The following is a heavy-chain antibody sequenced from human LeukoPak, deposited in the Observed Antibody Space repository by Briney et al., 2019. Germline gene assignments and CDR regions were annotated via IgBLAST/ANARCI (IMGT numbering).Heavy chain of an antibody. CDR2: ISSSSSYI. CDR1: GFTFSSSW. V-gene: IGHV3-21*01. CDR3: ARALQRAAPFDY. J-gene: IGHJ4*02. Sequence: PGGSLRLSCAASGFTFSSSWMRWVRQAPGKGLEWVSSISSSSSYIYYADSVKGRFTISRDNAKNSLYLQMNSLRAEDTAVYYCARALQRAAPFDYWGQGTLVTVSS.